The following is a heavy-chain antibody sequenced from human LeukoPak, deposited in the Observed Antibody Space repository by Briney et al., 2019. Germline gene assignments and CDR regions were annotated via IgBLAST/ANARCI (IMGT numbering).Heavy chain of an antibody. CDR1: GGSISSYY. J-gene: IGHJ4*02. Sequence: SETLSLTCTVSGGSISSYYWSWIRQPAGKGLEWIGRIYTSGGTNYNPSLKSRVTMSVDTSKNQFSLKLSSVTAADTAVYYCARDEYYYDSSGYYFVYWGQGTLVTVSS. CDR3: ARDEYYYDSSGYYFVY. D-gene: IGHD3-22*01. CDR2: IYTSGGT. V-gene: IGHV4-4*07.